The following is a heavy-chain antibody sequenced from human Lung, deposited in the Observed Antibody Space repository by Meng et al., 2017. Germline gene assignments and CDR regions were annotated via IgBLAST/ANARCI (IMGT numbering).Heavy chain of an antibody. J-gene: IGHJ4*02. Sequence: VELGGEVNKPGASGKVSCDASGYTLSSDGFSWVRQAPGQGLEWLGWINVYNGKTDYALKFQDRVTMTTDTFTNTAYMELRSLRSDDTAVYYCATRGNPYLNCWGQGTLVTVSS. CDR2: INVYNGKT. CDR3: ATRGNPYLNC. V-gene: IGHV1-18*01. CDR1: GYTLSSDG.